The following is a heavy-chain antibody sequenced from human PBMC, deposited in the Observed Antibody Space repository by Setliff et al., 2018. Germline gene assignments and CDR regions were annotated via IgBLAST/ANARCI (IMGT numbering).Heavy chain of an antibody. J-gene: IGHJ5*02. CDR3: ARDLFRNSGGLYS. D-gene: IGHD2-21*01. Sequence: PGGSLRLSCAASGFTFSSFAMSWVRQAPGKRLEWVSAIGGGGDIYYLDSVEGRFTISRDSSKNTLYLQMSSLRPDDAALYYCARDLFRNSGGLYSWGQGTLVTVSS. V-gene: IGHV3-23*01. CDR1: GFTFSSFA. CDR2: IGGGGDI.